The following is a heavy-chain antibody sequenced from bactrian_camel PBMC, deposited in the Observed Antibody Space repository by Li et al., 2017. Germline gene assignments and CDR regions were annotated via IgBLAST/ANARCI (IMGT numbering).Heavy chain of an antibody. V-gene: IGHV3S6*01. CDR1: AYTDSTYC. D-gene: IGHD2*01. CDR2: RYSEDRISFT. CDR3: AAGGGRYPSLFPNDYRY. J-gene: IGHJ4*01. Sequence: HVQLVESGGGSVQPGGSLTLSCAASAYTDSTYCMGWFRQAPGKQREGVGARYSEDRISFTRYGDSVKGRFTISRDNAKNTLYLQMTGLKPEVTAMYYCAAGGGRYPSLFPNDYRYWGQGTQVTVS.